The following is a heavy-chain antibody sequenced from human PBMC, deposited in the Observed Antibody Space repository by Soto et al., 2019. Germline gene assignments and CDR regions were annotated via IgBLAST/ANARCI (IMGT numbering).Heavy chain of an antibody. Sequence: ASVKVSCKASGYTFTSYGISWVRQAPGQGLEWMGWISAYNGNTNYAQKLQGRVTMATDTSTSTAYMELRSLRSDDTAVYYCARGTIVYYDFWSGYPSPFDYWGQGTSVTVSS. CDR2: ISAYNGNT. D-gene: IGHD3-3*01. CDR1: GYTFTSYG. V-gene: IGHV1-18*01. CDR3: ARGTIVYYDFWSGYPSPFDY. J-gene: IGHJ4*02.